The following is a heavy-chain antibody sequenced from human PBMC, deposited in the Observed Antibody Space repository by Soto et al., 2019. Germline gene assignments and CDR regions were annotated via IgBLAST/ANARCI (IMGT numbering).Heavy chain of an antibody. Sequence: GGSLRLSCAASGFTFSSYGMHWVRQAPGKGLEWVAVIWYDGSNKYYADSVKGRFTISRDNSKNTLYLQMNSLRAEDTAVYYCAREGIMVAGVEGAFDIWGQGTMVTVSS. D-gene: IGHD6-19*01. V-gene: IGHV3-33*01. CDR2: IWYDGSNK. J-gene: IGHJ3*02. CDR1: GFTFSSYG. CDR3: AREGIMVAGVEGAFDI.